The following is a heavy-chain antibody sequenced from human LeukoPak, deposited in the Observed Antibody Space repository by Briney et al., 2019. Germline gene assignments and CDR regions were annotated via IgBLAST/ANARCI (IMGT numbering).Heavy chain of an antibody. Sequence: SETLSLTCTVSGGSMSTYYWSWTRQSPGKGLEWIGYIHSSGSSYYRPSFESRVAMPLDMSNNQFSLRLSAVTAADTAVYYCARVGIVSVVGWYFALWGRGTLVTVSS. CDR3: ARVGIVSVVGWYFAL. CDR2: IHSSGSS. D-gene: IGHD1-14*01. V-gene: IGHV4-59*01. CDR1: GGSMSTYY. J-gene: IGHJ2*01.